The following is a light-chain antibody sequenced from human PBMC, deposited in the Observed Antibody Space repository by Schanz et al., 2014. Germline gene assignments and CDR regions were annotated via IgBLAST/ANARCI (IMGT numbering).Light chain of an antibody. Sequence: QSVLTQPPSVSAAPGQKVNISCSGSSSNIGNNYVSWYQHLPGTAPKLLIYDNNKRPSGIPDRFSGSRSGTSATLGITGLQTGDEADYYCGTWDSSLSAVIFGGGTKLTVL. CDR3: GTWDSSLSAVI. CDR1: SSNIGNNY. J-gene: IGLJ2*01. CDR2: DNN. V-gene: IGLV1-51*01.